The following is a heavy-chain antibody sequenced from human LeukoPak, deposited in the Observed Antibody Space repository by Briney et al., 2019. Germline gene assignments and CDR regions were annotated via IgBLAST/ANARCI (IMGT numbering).Heavy chain of an antibody. CDR3: ARALDRGSNWFDP. Sequence: PSETLSLTCTVSGGSISSGGYYWSWIRQHPGKGLEWIGYIYYSGSTHYNPSLKSRVTISVDTSKNQFSLKLSSVTAADTAVYYCARALDRGSNWFDPWGQGTLVTVSS. D-gene: IGHD3-10*01. J-gene: IGHJ5*02. CDR1: GGSISSGGYY. CDR2: IYYSGST. V-gene: IGHV4-31*03.